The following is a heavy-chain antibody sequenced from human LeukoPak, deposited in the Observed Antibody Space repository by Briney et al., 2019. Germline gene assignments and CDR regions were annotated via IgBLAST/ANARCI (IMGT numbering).Heavy chain of an antibody. CDR3: ARSLWSGYYHYYYYCMDV. D-gene: IGHD3-3*01. CDR2: IIPIFGTA. J-gene: IGHJ6*03. CDR1: GGTFSSYA. V-gene: IGHV1-69*13. Sequence: SVKVSCKASGGTFSSYAISWVRQAPGQGLEWMGGIIPIFGTANYAQKFQGRVTITADESTSTAYMELSSLRSEDTAVYYCARSLWSGYYHYYYYCMDVWGKGTTVTVSS.